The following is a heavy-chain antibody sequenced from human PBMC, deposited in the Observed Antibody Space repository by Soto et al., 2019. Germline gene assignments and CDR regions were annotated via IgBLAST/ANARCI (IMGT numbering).Heavy chain of an antibody. CDR2: ISYSGST. CDR1: RDSISSYY. V-gene: IGHV4-59*01. Sequence: SETLSLTCTVSRDSISSYYWSWIRQPSGKRLEWIGYISYSGSTDYNPSLKSRVTISGDTSKNQFFLKVSSVTAAGTAVYYCARGTSWQLPFDYWGQGTLVTVSS. CDR3: ARGTSWQLPFDY. D-gene: IGHD6-13*01. J-gene: IGHJ4*02.